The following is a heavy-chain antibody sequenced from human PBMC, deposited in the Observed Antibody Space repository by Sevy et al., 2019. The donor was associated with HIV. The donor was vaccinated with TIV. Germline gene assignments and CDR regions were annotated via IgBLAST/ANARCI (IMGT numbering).Heavy chain of an antibody. CDR3: ARGLDIAARPIGWFDP. Sequence: VSVKVSCKASGYTFTSYDINWVRQATGQGLEWMGWMNPNSGNTGYAQKFQGRVTMTRNTSISTAYMELSSLRSEDTAVYYCARGLDIAARPIGWFDPWGQGTLVTVSS. CDR1: GYTFTSYD. CDR2: MNPNSGNT. V-gene: IGHV1-8*01. D-gene: IGHD6-6*01. J-gene: IGHJ5*02.